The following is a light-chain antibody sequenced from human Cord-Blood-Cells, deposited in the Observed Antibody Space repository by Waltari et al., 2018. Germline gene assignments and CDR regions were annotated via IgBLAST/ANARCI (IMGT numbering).Light chain of an antibody. V-gene: IGKV1-33*01. CDR1: QDISNY. CDR2: DAS. J-gene: IGKJ4*01. CDR3: QQYVISLLT. Sequence: DIQMTQSPSSLSAYVGDRVTITCQASQDISNYLNWYQQKPGKAPKLLIYDASNLETGVPSRFSGSGSGTDFTFTISSLQPEDIATYYCQQYVISLLTFGGGTKVEIK.